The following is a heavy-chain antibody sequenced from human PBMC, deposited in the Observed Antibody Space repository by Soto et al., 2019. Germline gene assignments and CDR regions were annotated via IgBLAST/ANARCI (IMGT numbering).Heavy chain of an antibody. Sequence: GGSLRLSCAASGFTFSSYAMHWVRQAPGKGLEWVAFISFDGTNKYYADSVKDRFTVSRDNSKNTLFVQMNSLRAEDTAVYYCGRYRRFGNGYSLGFDYWGQGTLVTVYS. CDR2: ISFDGTNK. V-gene: IGHV3-30-3*01. CDR1: GFTFSSYA. CDR3: GRYRRFGNGYSLGFDY. J-gene: IGHJ4*02. D-gene: IGHD3-10*01.